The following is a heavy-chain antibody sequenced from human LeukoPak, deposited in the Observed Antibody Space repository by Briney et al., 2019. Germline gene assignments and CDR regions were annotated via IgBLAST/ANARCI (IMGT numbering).Heavy chain of an antibody. Sequence: SETLSLTCTVSGGSISSSSYYWGWIRQPPGKGLEWIGSIYYSGSTYYNPSLKSRVTISVDTSKNQFSLKLSSVTAADTAVYYCARLSQFGVLRFSYYMDVWGKGTTVTVSS. V-gene: IGHV4-39*07. D-gene: IGHD3-3*01. J-gene: IGHJ6*03. CDR2: IYYSGST. CDR3: ARLSQFGVLRFSYYMDV. CDR1: GGSISSSSYY.